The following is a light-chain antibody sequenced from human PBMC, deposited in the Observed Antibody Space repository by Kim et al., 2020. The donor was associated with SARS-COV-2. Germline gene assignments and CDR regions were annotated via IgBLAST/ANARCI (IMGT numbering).Light chain of an antibody. CDR3: NSRDISGDRWV. CDR1: TLRRYD. CDR2: AKD. V-gene: IGLV3-19*01. J-gene: IGLJ3*02. Sequence: SSELTQDPAVSVALGQTVRITCQGDTLRRYDADWYQHKPGQAPVLVIYAKDKRPSGIPDRFSGSTSGNTASLTITGAQAEDGADYFCNSRDISGDRWVFGGGTQLTVL.